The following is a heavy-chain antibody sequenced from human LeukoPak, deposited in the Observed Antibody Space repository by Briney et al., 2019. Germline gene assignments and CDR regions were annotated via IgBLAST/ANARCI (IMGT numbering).Heavy chain of an antibody. J-gene: IGHJ4*02. CDR1: GFTFSSYA. D-gene: IGHD2-2*01. CDR3: AARDCSTTSCYGGLFDY. CDR2: LYSGGST. Sequence: GGSPRLSCTASGFTFSSYAMNWVRQAPGKGLEWVSLLYSGGSTYYADSVKGRFTISRDSSKNTVYLQMNSLRAEDTAVYYCAARDCSTTSCYGGLFDYWGQGTLVTVSS. V-gene: IGHV3-23*03.